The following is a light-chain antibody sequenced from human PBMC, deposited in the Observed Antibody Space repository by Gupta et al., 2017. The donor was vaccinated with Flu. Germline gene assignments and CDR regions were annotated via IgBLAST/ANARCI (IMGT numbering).Light chain of an antibody. CDR3: QQSYSSIT. Sequence: SPIYMSASVGDRVTSTCRDSKKINHSLNWERQKPGNAPKLMIYGASQGKTGGTSRFSGSGEEKDFTLTSSGRQNEDFEMYYWQQSYSSITFGQGTQVDIK. V-gene: IGKV1-39*01. J-gene: IGKJ5*01. CDR2: GAS. CDR1: KKINHS.